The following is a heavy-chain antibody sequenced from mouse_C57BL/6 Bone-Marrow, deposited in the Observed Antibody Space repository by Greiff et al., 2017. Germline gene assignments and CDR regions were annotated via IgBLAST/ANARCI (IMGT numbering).Heavy chain of an antibody. J-gene: IGHJ1*03. D-gene: IGHD1-1*01. CDR1: GFTFSDYG. V-gene: IGHV5-17*01. Sequence: EVHLVESGGGLVKPGGSLKLSCAASGFTFSDYGMHWVRQAPEQGLEWVAYISSGSSTIYYADTVKGRFTISRDNAKNTLFLQMTSLRSEDTAMYYCARPITTVVATGYFDVWGTGTTVTVSS. CDR2: ISSGSSTI. CDR3: ARPITTVVATGYFDV.